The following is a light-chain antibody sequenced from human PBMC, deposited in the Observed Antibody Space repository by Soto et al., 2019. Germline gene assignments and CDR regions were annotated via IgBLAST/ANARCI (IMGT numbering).Light chain of an antibody. CDR1: SSNIGAGYD. J-gene: IGLJ2*01. CDR2: GNN. CDR3: QSYDSSLGGSKV. Sequence: QPVLTQPPSVSGAPGQRVTISCTGNSSNIGAGYDVHWYQQLPGTAPKLLIYGNNNRPSGVPDRFSGSQSGTSASLAITGLQAEDEADYYCQSYDSSLGGSKVFGGGTKLTVL. V-gene: IGLV1-40*01.